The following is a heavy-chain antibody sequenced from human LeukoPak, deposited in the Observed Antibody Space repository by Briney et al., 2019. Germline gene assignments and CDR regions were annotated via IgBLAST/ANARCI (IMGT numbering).Heavy chain of an antibody. J-gene: IGHJ4*02. CDR2: ISGSGGST. CDR1: GFTFSSYA. CDR3: ANLEAVGYSYGATVDY. D-gene: IGHD5-18*01. V-gene: IGHV3-23*01. Sequence: GGSLRLSCAASGFTFSSYAMSWVRQAPGKGLEWVSAISGSGGSTYYADSVKGRFTIPRDNSKNTLYLQMNSLRAEDTAVYYCANLEAVGYSYGATVDYWGQGTLVTVSS.